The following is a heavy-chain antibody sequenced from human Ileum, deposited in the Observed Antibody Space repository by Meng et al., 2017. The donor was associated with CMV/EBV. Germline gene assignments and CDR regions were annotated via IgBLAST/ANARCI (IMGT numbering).Heavy chain of an antibody. V-gene: IGHV1-8*03. J-gene: IGHJ4*02. CDR1: GYTFTSYG. CDR2: MNPNSGNT. CDR3: ARGGAAGPDY. D-gene: IGHD2-15*01. Sequence: CKASGYTFTSYGINWVRQATGQGREWMGWMNPNSGNTGYAQKFQGRVTITRNTSISTAYMELSSLRSEDTAVYYWARGGAAGPDYWGQGTLVTVSS.